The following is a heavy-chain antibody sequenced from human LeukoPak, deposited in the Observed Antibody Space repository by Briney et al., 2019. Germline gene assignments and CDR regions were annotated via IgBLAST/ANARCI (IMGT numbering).Heavy chain of an antibody. CDR1: GGSISSYY. J-gene: IGHJ4*02. CDR3: ARCIAVAGTRTPRLFDY. CDR2: IYYSGST. D-gene: IGHD6-19*01. Sequence: SETLSLTCTVSGGSISSYYWSGIRQPPGKGLEWIGYIYYSGSTNYNPSLKSRVTISVDTSKNQFSLKLSSVTAADTAVYYCARCIAVAGTRTPRLFDYWGQGTLVTVSS. V-gene: IGHV4-59*01.